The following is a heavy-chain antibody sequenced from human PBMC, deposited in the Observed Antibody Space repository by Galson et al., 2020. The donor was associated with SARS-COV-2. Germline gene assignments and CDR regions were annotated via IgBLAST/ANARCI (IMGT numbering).Heavy chain of an antibody. Sequence: SGPTLANPKQTLTLTRPFSGLSLSTTAVGVNWIGKPPGKPLQWLPPLHWDDDKRYSPSLKRSLTITKDASKNQVVLTMTSMDPVDTATYYCAHRRPGFWSGYGNWGQGTLVTVSS. CDR2: LHWDDDK. CDR3: AHRRPGFWSGYGN. V-gene: IGHV2-5*02. CDR1: GLSLSTTAVG. J-gene: IGHJ4*02. D-gene: IGHD3-3*01.